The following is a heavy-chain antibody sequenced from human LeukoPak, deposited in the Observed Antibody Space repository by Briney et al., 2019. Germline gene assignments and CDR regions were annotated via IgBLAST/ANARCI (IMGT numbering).Heavy chain of an antibody. Sequence: SETLSLTCAVSGYPISSGYYWGWTRQPPGKGLEWIGSIYHSGSTYYNPSLKSRVTISVDTSKKQFSLKLSSVTAADTAVYYCARCNADAFDIWGQGTMVTVSS. CDR1: GYPISSGYY. CDR3: ARCNADAFDI. J-gene: IGHJ3*02. V-gene: IGHV4-38-2*01. D-gene: IGHD2/OR15-2a*01. CDR2: IYHSGST.